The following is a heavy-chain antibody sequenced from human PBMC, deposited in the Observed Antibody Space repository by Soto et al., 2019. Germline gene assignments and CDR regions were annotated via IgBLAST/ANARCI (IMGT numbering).Heavy chain of an antibody. CDR1: AGSINNYY. CDR3: TRSSTGYAFDI. J-gene: IGHJ3*02. CDR2: IYYTGST. Sequence: SETLSLTCTVSAGSINNYYWTWIRQPPGKGLEWVGYIYYTGSTSYNPSLRGRVTISLDRSKNQFSLKLTSVTTADTAVYCCTRSSTGYAFDIWGQGTMVTVSS. V-gene: IGHV4-59*01. D-gene: IGHD2-8*02.